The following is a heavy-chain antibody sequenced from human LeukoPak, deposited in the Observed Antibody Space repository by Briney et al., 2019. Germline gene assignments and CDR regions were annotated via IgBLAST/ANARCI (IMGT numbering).Heavy chain of an antibody. Sequence: PSETLSLTCTVSGGSISSSSYCWGWIRQPPGKGLEWIGSIYYSGSTYYNPSLKSRVTISVDTSKNQFSLKLSSVTAADTAVYYCARHSKTYYDFWSGPQLPIYFDYWGQGTLVTVSS. CDR3: ARHSKTYYDFWSGPQLPIYFDY. V-gene: IGHV4-39*01. J-gene: IGHJ4*02. CDR1: GGSISSSSYC. CDR2: IYYSGST. D-gene: IGHD3-3*01.